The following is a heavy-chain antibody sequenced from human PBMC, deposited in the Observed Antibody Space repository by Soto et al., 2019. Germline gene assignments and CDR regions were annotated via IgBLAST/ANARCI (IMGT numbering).Heavy chain of an antibody. CDR2: IIPIFGTA. J-gene: IGHJ4*02. Sequence: SVKVSCKASGGTLSSYAISWVRQAPGQGLEWMGGIIPIFGTANYAQKFQGRATITADESTSTAYMELSSLRSEDTAVYYCARAHYDSSGYYGPEIDYWGQGTLVTVSS. D-gene: IGHD3-22*01. CDR3: ARAHYDSSGYYGPEIDY. V-gene: IGHV1-69*13. CDR1: GGTLSSYA.